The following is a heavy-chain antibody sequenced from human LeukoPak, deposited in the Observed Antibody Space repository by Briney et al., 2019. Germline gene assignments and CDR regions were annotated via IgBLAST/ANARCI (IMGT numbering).Heavy chain of an antibody. CDR1: GFTFSDYY. Sequence: GGSLRLSCAASGFTFSDYYMSWIRQAPGKGLEWVSYISSSSYTNYADSVKGRFTISRDNAKNSLYLQMNSLRAEDTAVYYCARLYGSGSYYNAGWFDPWGQGTLVTVSS. CDR2: ISSSSYT. D-gene: IGHD3-10*01. J-gene: IGHJ5*02. CDR3: ARLYGSGSYYNAGWFDP. V-gene: IGHV3-11*03.